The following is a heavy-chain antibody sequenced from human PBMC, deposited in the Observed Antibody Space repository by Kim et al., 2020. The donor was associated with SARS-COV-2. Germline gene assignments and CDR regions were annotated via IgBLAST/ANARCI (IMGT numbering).Heavy chain of an antibody. CDR1: GDSMTSGTFY. CDR2: VHDSGTT. V-gene: IGHV4-31*11. CDR3: ARVVSNTSGYYPDP. J-gene: IGHJ5*02. D-gene: IGHD3-22*01. Sequence: SETLSLTCAVSGDSMTSGTFYWAWLRQQPGKGLEWIAYVHDSGTTFHNPAFQSRVILSIDTSKNQFSLNLRSVTAADTAAYYCARVVSNTSGYYPDPWG.